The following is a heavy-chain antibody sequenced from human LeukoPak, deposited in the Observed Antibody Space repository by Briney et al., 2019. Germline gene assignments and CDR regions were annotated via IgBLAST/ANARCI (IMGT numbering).Heavy chain of an antibody. V-gene: IGHV1-18*01. D-gene: IGHD2-2*01. Sequence: GASVKVSCKASGYTFTNYGICWVRQAPGQGLEWMGWISAYNGNTNYAQKLQGRVTMTTDTSTSTAYMELRSLTSDDTAVYYCARVGAYCTSTSCLDYWGQGTLVTVSS. J-gene: IGHJ4*02. CDR3: ARVGAYCTSTSCLDY. CDR2: ISAYNGNT. CDR1: GYTFTNYG.